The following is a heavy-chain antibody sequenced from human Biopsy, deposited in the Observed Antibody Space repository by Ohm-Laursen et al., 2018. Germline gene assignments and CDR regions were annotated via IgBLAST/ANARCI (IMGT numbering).Heavy chain of an antibody. CDR3: ASLVVGGGGVGA. J-gene: IGHJ5*02. V-gene: IGHV4-61*01. Sequence: SGTLSLTCRVSGDSVSSGSHHWSWIRQSPGNGLEWIGERSYSGSTGYSGSANDNPSLKSRITISADTSRNEFSLRLASVTAADTAVYYCASLVVGGGGVGAWGQGTLVTVSS. CDR2: RSYSGSTGYSGSA. CDR1: GDSVSSGSHH. D-gene: IGHD3-16*01.